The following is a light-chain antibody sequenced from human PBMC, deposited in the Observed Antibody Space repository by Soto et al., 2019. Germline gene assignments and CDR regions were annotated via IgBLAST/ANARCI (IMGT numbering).Light chain of an antibody. CDR2: EVT. CDR1: SSDVGGYNY. J-gene: IGLJ3*02. V-gene: IGLV2-8*01. Sequence: QSALTQPPSASGSPGQSVTISCTGTSSDVGGYNYVSWYQQHPGRAPKLMIYEVTRRPSGVPDRFSGSKSGNTASLTVFGLQAEDEADYYCNSYAGISNWVFGGGTQLTVL. CDR3: NSYAGISNWV.